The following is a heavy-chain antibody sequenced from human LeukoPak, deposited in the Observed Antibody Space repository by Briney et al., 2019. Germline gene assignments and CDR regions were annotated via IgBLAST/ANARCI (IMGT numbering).Heavy chain of an antibody. V-gene: IGHV3-48*02. J-gene: IGHJ4*02. D-gene: IGHD2/OR15-2a*01. Sequence: PAGSLSLSCAASGFTFSCYSMNWLRQAPGKGLEWISYGDSTSSTIYNADSVSGRFTISRDHAESSLFLQMNSLTDEDTAVCYCARANSILPRQLITFSDSWGEGTLVTVSS. CDR1: GFTFSCYS. CDR2: GDSTSSTI. CDR3: ARANSILPRQLITFSDS.